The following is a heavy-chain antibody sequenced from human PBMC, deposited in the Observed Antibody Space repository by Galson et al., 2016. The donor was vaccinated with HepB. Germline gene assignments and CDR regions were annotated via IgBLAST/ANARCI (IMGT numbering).Heavy chain of an antibody. CDR3: ARDKDPGLRAYCGGDCFSPDY. CDR1: GFTFSDYY. CDR2: ISSSGNSI. D-gene: IGHD2-21*02. J-gene: IGHJ4*02. V-gene: IGHV3-11*04. Sequence: SLRLSCAASGFTFSDYYMSWIRQAPGKGLEWVLYISSSGNSIYYADSVKGRFTISRDNAKNSLFLQMNSLRAEDTAVYYCARDKDPGLRAYCGGDCFSPDYWGQGTLVTVSS.